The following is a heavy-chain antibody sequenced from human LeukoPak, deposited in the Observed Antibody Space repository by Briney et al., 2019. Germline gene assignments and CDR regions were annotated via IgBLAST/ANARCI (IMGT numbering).Heavy chain of an antibody. J-gene: IGHJ3*02. Sequence: GGSLRLSCAASGFTVSSNYMSWIRQAPGKGLEWVSYISSSGSTIYYADSVKGRFTISRDNDKNSLYLQMNSLRAEDTAVYYCAREGLAAAGTEDAFDIWGQGIMVTVSS. CDR2: ISSSGSTI. D-gene: IGHD6-13*01. CDR3: AREGLAAAGTEDAFDI. CDR1: GFTVSSNY. V-gene: IGHV3-11*04.